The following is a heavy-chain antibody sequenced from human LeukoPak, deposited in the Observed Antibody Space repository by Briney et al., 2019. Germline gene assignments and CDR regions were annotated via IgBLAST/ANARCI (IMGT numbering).Heavy chain of an antibody. CDR3: ARHSGSYYDNYDY. V-gene: IGHV4-59*08. CDR2: ISYSGST. D-gene: IGHD1-26*01. Sequence: SETLSLTCTVSGGSISRYYWSWIRQPPGKGLEWIGHISYSGSTNYNPSLKSRVTISVDTSKNQFSLKLNSMTATDTAVYYCARHSGSYYDNYDYWGQGTLVTVSS. CDR1: GGSISRYY. J-gene: IGHJ4*02.